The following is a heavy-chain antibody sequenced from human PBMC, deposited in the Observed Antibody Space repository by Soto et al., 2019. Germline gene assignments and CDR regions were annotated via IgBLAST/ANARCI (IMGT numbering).Heavy chain of an antibody. D-gene: IGHD4-4*01. CDR2: INPSGGRT. J-gene: IGHJ6*02. CDR3: ARDMTTVTSYYNCYGMDV. Sequence: QVQLVQSGAEVKRPGASVKVSCKASGYNFTSYYMHWVRQAPGQGIEWMALINPSGGRTRYAQKFQCRVTMTRDSSTTTVYRELSSLRSEDTAVYYCARDMTTVTSYYNCYGMDVWGQGGTVTVTS. CDR1: GYNFTSYY. V-gene: IGHV1-46*01.